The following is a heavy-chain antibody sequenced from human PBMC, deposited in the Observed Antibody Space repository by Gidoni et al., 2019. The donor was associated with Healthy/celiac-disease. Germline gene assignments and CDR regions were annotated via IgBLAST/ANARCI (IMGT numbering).Heavy chain of an antibody. CDR2: ISAYNGNT. V-gene: IGHV1-18*01. CDR3: ARAYVLRRNYYGSGSYPKGDY. Sequence: QVQLVQSGAEVKKPGASVKVSCKASGYTFTSYGISWVRQAPGQGLEWMGWISAYNGNTNYAQKLQGRVTMTTDTSTSTAYMELRSLRSDDTAVYYCARAYVLRRNYYGSGSYPKGDYWGQGTLVTVSS. D-gene: IGHD3-10*01. J-gene: IGHJ4*02. CDR1: GYTFTSYG.